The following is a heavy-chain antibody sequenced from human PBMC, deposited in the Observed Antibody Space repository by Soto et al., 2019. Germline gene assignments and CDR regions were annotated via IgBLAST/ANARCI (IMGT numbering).Heavy chain of an antibody. Sequence: QVQLVQSGGGVVQPGRSLRLPCAASGFDFSKFGFQWVRQAPGKGLEWVAVIWADGTTKYYAESVKGRFTISRDNSRNTLYLQMSVLRAEDTAVYFCARERVYDDNYDSFDYWGQGALVTVSS. D-gene: IGHD3-22*01. J-gene: IGHJ4*02. CDR1: GFDFSKFG. CDR2: IWADGTTK. V-gene: IGHV3-33*01. CDR3: ARERVYDDNYDSFDY.